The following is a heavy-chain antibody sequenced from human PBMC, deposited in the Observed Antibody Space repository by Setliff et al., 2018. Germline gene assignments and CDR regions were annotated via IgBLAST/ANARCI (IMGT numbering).Heavy chain of an antibody. J-gene: IGHJ4*02. D-gene: IGHD4-17*01. CDR2: IYYSGST. CDR1: GGSISSYY. Sequence: PSETLSLTCTVSGGSISSYYWSWIRQPPGKGLEWIGYIYYSGSTNSNPSLKSRVTISVDTSKNQFSLKRSSVTAADTAVYYCARFYGDYQFDYWGQGTLVTVSS. CDR3: ARFYGDYQFDY. V-gene: IGHV4-59*08.